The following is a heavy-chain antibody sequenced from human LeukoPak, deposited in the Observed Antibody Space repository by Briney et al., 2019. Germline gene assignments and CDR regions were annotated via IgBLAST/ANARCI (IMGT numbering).Heavy chain of an antibody. V-gene: IGHV3-15*07. CDR1: GFTFNNAW. CDR2: IYRKTDGGTT. J-gene: IGHJ4*02. Sequence: GGSLRLSCAASGFTFNNAWMNWVRQPPGKGLERVGRIYRKTDGGTTEYAAPVKGRFTISRDDSKNTLYVQMNSLKTEDTAVYYCTRGSSSYDSSDFDHWGQGTLVTVSS. CDR3: TRGSSSYDSSDFDH. D-gene: IGHD3-22*01.